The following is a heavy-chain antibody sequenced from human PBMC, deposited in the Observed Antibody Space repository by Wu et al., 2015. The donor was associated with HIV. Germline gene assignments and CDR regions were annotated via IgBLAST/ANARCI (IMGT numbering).Heavy chain of an antibody. D-gene: IGHD6-25*01. CDR3: ARARGIAAAGL. J-gene: IGHJ4*02. Sequence: QVQLVQSGAEVKKPGASVKVSCKASGYSFINYDINWVRQASGQGLEWMGRMNPNSGTTALAQKFQGRVSMTRSTSISTSYMELSSLRSEDTAVYYCARARGIAAAGLWGQGTLVHRLL. CDR2: MNPNSGTT. V-gene: IGHV1-8*01. CDR1: GYSFINYD.